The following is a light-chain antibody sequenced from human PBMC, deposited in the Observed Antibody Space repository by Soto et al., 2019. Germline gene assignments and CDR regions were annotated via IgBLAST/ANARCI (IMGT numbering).Light chain of an antibody. J-gene: IGLJ2*01. CDR2: DTS. V-gene: IGLV7-46*01. CDR1: TGGVTSGHY. Sequence: QAVVTQEPSLTGSPGGTVTLTCGSSTGGVTSGHYPHWFQKKPGQAPRTLIHDTSNKHSWTPARFSGSLLGGKAALTLSGAQPEDEAEYSCLLAYNDAWVFGGGTQLTVL. CDR3: LLAYNDAWV.